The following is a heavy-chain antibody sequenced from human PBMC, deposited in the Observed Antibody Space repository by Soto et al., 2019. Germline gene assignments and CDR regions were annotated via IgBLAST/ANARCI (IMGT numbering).Heavy chain of an antibody. CDR3: ARAVAVPADFDY. V-gene: IGHV1-3*05. CDR1: GYTITGYA. J-gene: IGHJ4*02. D-gene: IGHD6-19*01. Sequence: QVQLVQSGAEEKKPGASVKVSCKASGYTITGYAMHWVRQAPGQRLEWMGWINAGNGNTKYSQKFQGRVTITRDTSASTAEMELSSLRSEDTSVFYCARAVAVPADFDYWGQGNLVTVSS. CDR2: INAGNGNT.